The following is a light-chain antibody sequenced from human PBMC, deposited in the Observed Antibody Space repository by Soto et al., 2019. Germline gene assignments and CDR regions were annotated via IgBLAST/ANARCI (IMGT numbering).Light chain of an antibody. CDR3: QQYNTYSRT. V-gene: IGKV1-5*01. J-gene: IGKJ1*01. CDR2: DAS. CDR1: QSISSW. Sequence: DIQMTQSPSTLSATVGDRVTITCRASQSISSWLAWYQQKPGRAPFLLISDASNLERGVPSRFSGSGSGTEFTLTISSMQPDDFATYYCQQYNTYSRTFGQGTKVDVK.